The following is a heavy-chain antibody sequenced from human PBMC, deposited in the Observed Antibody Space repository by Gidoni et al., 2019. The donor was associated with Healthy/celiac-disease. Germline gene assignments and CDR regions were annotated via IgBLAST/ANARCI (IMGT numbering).Heavy chain of an antibody. D-gene: IGHD3-16*01. V-gene: IGHV5-51*01. J-gene: IGHJ3*02. CDR3: ASWRNYDYVWGSSLVAFDI. CDR1: GYSFTSYW. Sequence: EVQLVQSGAEVKKPGESLKISCKGSGYSFTSYWIGWVRQMPGKGLDWMGIIYPGDSDTRYSPSFQGQVTISADKSISTAYLQWSSLKASDTAMYYCASWRNYDYVWGSSLVAFDIWGQGTMVTVSS. CDR2: IYPGDSDT.